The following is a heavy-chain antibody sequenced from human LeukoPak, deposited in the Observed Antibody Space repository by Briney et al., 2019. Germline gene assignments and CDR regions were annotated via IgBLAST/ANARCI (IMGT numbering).Heavy chain of an antibody. J-gene: IGHJ6*02. D-gene: IGHD5-18*01. Sequence: GGSLRLSCAASGLTVSSNYMSWVRQAPGKGLEWVSVIYSGGSTYYADSVKGRFTISRDNSKNTLYLQMNSLRAEDTAVYYCARDQEYSYGYLYGMDVWGQGTTVTVSS. CDR3: ARDQEYSYGYLYGMDV. CDR2: IYSGGST. V-gene: IGHV3-53*01. CDR1: GLTVSSNY.